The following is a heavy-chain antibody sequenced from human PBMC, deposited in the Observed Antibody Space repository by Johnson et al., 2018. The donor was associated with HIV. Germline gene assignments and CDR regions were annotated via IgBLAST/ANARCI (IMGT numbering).Heavy chain of an antibody. CDR1: GFTFSSYW. D-gene: IGHD3-22*01. J-gene: IGHJ3*02. Sequence: VQLVESGGGLVQPGGSLRLSCAASGFTFSSYWMSWVRQAPGKGLEWVANIKQDGSEKYYVDSVKGRFTISRDTFKNTLYLQMNSLRAEDTAVYYCARGSYYNSSGDAFDIWGLGTMVTVSS. V-gene: IGHV3-7*01. CDR2: IKQDGSEK. CDR3: ARGSYYNSSGDAFDI.